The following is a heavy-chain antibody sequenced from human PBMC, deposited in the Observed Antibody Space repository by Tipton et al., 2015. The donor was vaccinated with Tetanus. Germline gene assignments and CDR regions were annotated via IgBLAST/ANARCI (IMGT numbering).Heavy chain of an antibody. D-gene: IGHD3-22*01. CDR2: INHSGST. J-gene: IGHJ4*02. CDR1: GGSFSGYY. CDR3: ARLDSSGYYLGPGNDY. Sequence: TLSLTCAVYGGSFSGYYWSWIRQPPGKGLEWIGEINHSGSTNYNPSLKSRVTISVDTSKNQFSLKLSSVTAADTAVYYCARLDSSGYYLGPGNDYWGQGTLVTVSS. V-gene: IGHV4-34*01.